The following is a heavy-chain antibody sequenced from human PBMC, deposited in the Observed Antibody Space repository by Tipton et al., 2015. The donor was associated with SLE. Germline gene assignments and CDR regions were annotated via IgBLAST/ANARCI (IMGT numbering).Heavy chain of an antibody. Sequence: TLSLTCAVYGGSFSGYYWSWIRQPPGKGLEWIGNIYHSGSTFYNPSLKSRVTISVDTSKNQFSLKLSSVTAADTAVHYCARGDGYNFDYWGQGTLVTVSS. J-gene: IGHJ4*02. CDR2: IYHSGST. D-gene: IGHD5-24*01. CDR3: ARGDGYNFDY. CDR1: GGSFSGYY. V-gene: IGHV4-34*01.